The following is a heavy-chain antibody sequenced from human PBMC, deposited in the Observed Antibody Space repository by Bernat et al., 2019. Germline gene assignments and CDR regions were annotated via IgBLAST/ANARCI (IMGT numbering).Heavy chain of an antibody. V-gene: IGHV3-33*01. Sequence: QVQLVESGGGLVKPGGSLRLSCAASGFTFRNHGMHWVRQAPGKGLEWVAVIWYDGSNQYYADSVMGRFTISRDNSKNTLYLQMNNLRDNDTAIYYCARDISARRLDYWGQGVLVTVSS. CDR2: IWYDGSNQ. CDR3: ARDISARRLDY. J-gene: IGHJ4*02. CDR1: GFTFRNHG. D-gene: IGHD6-6*01.